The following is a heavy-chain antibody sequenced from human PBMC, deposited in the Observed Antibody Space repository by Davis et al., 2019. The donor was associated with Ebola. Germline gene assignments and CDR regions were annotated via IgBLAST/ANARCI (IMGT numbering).Heavy chain of an antibody. Sequence: PGGSLRLSCATSGFTFSSYEMNWVRQAPGKGLEWVSYISSSGSTIYYADSVKGRFTISRDNAKNSLYLQMNSLKTEDTAVYYCTSLGKYSSSSPLGGYWGQGTLVTVSS. J-gene: IGHJ4*02. D-gene: IGHD6-6*01. CDR2: ISSSGSTI. V-gene: IGHV3-48*03. CDR3: TSLGKYSSSSPLGGY. CDR1: GFTFSSYE.